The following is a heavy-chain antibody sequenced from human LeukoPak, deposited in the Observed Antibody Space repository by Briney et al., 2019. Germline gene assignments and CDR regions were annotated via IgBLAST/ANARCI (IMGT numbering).Heavy chain of an antibody. Sequence: GGSLRLSCAASGFTFSSYAMSWVRQAPGKGLEWVSAISGSGGSTYYADSVKGRFTISRDNSKNTLNLQMHSLRADDTAVYYCAKAALGLEESEMLVPAEFDSWGQGTLVTV. CDR3: AKAALGLEESEMLVPAEFDS. CDR1: GFTFSSYA. CDR2: ISGSGGST. V-gene: IGHV3-23*01. D-gene: IGHD2-15*01. J-gene: IGHJ4*02.